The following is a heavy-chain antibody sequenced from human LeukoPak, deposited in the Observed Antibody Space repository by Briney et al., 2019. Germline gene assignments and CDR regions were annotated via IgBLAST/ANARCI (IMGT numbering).Heavy chain of an antibody. CDR3: ARGRSSWNYDY. CDR1: GGSIGSDY. CDR2: ICYIGST. V-gene: IGHV4-59*01. D-gene: IGHD6-13*01. J-gene: IGHJ4*02. Sequence: SETLSLTCSVSGGSIGSDYWTWIRQSPGRGLEWIGYICYIGSTNYNPSLKSRVTISVDTSKNEVFLNLTSVTTADTALYYCARGRSSWNYDYWGQGTLVTVSS.